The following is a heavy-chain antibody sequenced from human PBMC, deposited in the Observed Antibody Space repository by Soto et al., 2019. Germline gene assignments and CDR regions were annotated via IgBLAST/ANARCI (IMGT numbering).Heavy chain of an antibody. CDR2: ISYSGVST. Sequence: PWGSLKLSCAASGFTFSSYAMTWFRQAPGKGLEWVSAISYSGVSTYYADSVKGRFTISRDSSENTLSLQMNSLRVDDTAVYYYARTSGDSEYDFDYWGQGNLVTGS. CDR1: GFTFSSYA. J-gene: IGHJ4*02. D-gene: IGHD1-26*01. V-gene: IGHV3-23*01. CDR3: ARTSGDSEYDFDY.